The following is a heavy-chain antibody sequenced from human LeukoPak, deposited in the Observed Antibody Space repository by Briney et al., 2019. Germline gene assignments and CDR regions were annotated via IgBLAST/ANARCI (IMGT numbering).Heavy chain of an antibody. CDR3: ARAVDIVATTYGMDV. V-gene: IGHV3-48*03. Sequence: GGSLRLSCAASGFTFSSYEMNWVRQAPGTGLEWVSYISSSGSTIYYADSVKGRFTISRDNAKNSLYLQMNSLRAEDTAVYYCARAVDIVATTYGMDVWGQGTTVTVSS. CDR2: ISSSGSTI. J-gene: IGHJ6*02. D-gene: IGHD5-12*01. CDR1: GFTFSSYE.